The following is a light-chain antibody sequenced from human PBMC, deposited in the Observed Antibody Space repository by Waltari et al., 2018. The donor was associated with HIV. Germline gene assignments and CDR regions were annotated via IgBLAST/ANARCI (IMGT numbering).Light chain of an antibody. CDR2: DVS. J-gene: IGLJ3*02. V-gene: IGLV2-11*01. Sequence: QSALTQPRSVSGSPGQSVTISCTGTSSDIGGYNYVSWYQQYPGKAPKLMIYDVSELPSGVPDRFSGSKSGNTASLTISGLQAEDETDYYCCSYAGSSWVFGGGTKLTVL. CDR3: CSYAGSSWV. CDR1: SSDIGGYNY.